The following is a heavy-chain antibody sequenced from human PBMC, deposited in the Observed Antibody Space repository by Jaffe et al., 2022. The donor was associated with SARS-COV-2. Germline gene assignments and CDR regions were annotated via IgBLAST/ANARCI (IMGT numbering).Heavy chain of an antibody. CDR3: ARVGEMATISLDYYHYMDV. V-gene: IGHV7-4-1*02. CDR2: ISTNTGNP. J-gene: IGHJ6*03. Sequence: QVQLVQSGSELKKPGASVKISCKASGYSFTSYAINWVRQAPGQGLEWMGWISTNTGNPTFAQGFTGRLVLSLDTSVSTAYLQISSLKAEDTAVYYCARVGEMATISLDYYHYMDVWGKGTTVTVSS. D-gene: IGHD5-12*01. CDR1: GYSFTSYA.